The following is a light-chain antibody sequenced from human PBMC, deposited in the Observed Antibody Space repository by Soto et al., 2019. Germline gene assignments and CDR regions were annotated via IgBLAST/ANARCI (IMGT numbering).Light chain of an antibody. Sequence: EIVMTQSPATLSVSPGERVTLSCRASQSVRSNLAWYQQKPGQAPRLLIHATSTRATGVPARFSGSGSGTEFTLTISSLQSEDFAVYYCQQYDYWPRTFGQGTKVDIK. V-gene: IGKV3-15*01. CDR1: QSVRSN. J-gene: IGKJ1*01. CDR3: QQYDYWPRT. CDR2: ATS.